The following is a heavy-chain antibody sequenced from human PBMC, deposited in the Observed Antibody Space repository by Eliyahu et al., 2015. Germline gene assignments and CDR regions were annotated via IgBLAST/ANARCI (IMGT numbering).Heavy chain of an antibody. D-gene: IGHD3-9*01. V-gene: IGHV4-39*01. CDR2: IYYSGST. CDR1: GGSISSSSYY. Sequence: QLQLQESGPGLVKPSETLSLTCTVSGGSISSSSYYWGWIRQPPGKGLEWIGSIYYSGSTYYNPSLKSRVTISVDTSKNQFSLKLSSVTAADTAVYYCARHRFQHYDILTGYYLGGSARPNYFDYWGQGTLVTVSS. CDR3: ARHRFQHYDILTGYYLGGSARPNYFDY. J-gene: IGHJ4*02.